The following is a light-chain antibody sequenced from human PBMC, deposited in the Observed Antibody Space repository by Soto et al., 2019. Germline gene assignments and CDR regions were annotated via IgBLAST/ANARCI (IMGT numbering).Light chain of an antibody. CDR1: SSDVGGYNF. Sequence: QSALTQPASVSGSPGQSITISCTGTSSDVGGYNFVSWYQQHPGKVPKLMIFDVNRRASGVSDRFSGSKSCNTASPTISGLQAGDEGDYYCCSYSSSSTHVFGSGTKGTVL. V-gene: IGLV2-14*03. J-gene: IGLJ1*01. CDR2: DVN. CDR3: CSYSSSSTHV.